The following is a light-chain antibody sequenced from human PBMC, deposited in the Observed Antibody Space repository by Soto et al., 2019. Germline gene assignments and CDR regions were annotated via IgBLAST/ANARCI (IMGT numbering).Light chain of an antibody. Sequence: QSALTQPASVSGPPGQSIVISCNGSSSDVGSYDLVSWYLQYPGKAPKVIIFEGTKRPSGVSDRFSGSKSGNTASLTISGLQAEDEADYYCSSYTSSSTLGVFGGGTKLTVL. CDR2: EGT. CDR1: SSDVGSYDL. J-gene: IGLJ3*02. V-gene: IGLV2-14*02. CDR3: SSYTSSSTLGV.